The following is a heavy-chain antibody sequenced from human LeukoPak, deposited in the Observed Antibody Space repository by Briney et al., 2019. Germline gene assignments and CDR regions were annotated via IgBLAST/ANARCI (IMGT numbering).Heavy chain of an antibody. CDR2: IYYSGST. CDR1: GGSISSYY. Sequence: SETLSLTCTVSGGSISSYYWGWIRQPPGKGLEWIGSIYYSGSTYYNPSLKSRVTISVDTSKNQFSLKLSSVTAADTAVYYCASPTRGDSSGYFFYWGQGTLVTVSS. D-gene: IGHD3-22*01. J-gene: IGHJ4*02. V-gene: IGHV4-39*01. CDR3: ASPTRGDSSGYFFY.